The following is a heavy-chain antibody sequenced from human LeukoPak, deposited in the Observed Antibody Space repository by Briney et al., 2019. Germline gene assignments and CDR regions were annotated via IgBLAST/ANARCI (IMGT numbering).Heavy chain of an antibody. D-gene: IGHD3-22*01. CDR1: GYTCTGYY. CDR3: ARDLLYYYDSSGYGAPIWDY. Sequence: GASVKVSCKASGYTCTGYYMHWVRQAPGQGLEWMGWINPNSGGTNYAQKFQGRVTMTRDTSISTAYMELSRLRSDDTAVYYCARDLLYYYDSSGYGAPIWDYWGQGTLVTVSS. J-gene: IGHJ4*02. V-gene: IGHV1-2*02. CDR2: INPNSGGT.